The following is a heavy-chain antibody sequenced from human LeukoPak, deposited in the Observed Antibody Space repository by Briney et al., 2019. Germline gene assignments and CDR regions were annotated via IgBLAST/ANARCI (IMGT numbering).Heavy chain of an antibody. CDR3: ASGDGLRGVSCFDY. CDR1: GFTFNNYA. J-gene: IGHJ4*02. D-gene: IGHD2-8*01. Sequence: GGSLRLSCAASGFTFNNYAMNWVRQAPGKGLEWVSRISGSGARSYHADSVKGRLTISRDNSKNTLYLQMRSLRTEDTAVYYCASGDGLRGVSCFDYWGQGTLVTVSS. V-gene: IGHV3-23*01. CDR2: ISGSGARS.